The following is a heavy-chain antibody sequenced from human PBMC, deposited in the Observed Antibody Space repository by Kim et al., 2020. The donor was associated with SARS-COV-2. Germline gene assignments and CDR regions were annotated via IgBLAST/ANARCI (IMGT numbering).Heavy chain of an antibody. CDR3: ARLFDY. J-gene: IGHJ4*02. Sequence: YIRGRTDYTPPPKSRVTISLDTSKNQFSLKLGLVTAADTAVYYCARLFDYWGQGTLVTVSS. V-gene: IGHV4-39*01. CDR2: YIRGRT.